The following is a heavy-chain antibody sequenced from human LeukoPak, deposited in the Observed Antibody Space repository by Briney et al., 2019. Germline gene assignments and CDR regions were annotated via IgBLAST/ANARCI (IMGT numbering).Heavy chain of an antibody. CDR2: ISSSGSTI. D-gene: IGHD3-10*01. V-gene: IGHV3-11*01. CDR3: AREWGTGAYYYYYYGMDV. CDR1: GFTFSDYY. Sequence: GGSLRLSCAASGFTFSDYYMSWIRQAPGRGLEWVSYISSSGSTIYYADSVKGRFTISRDNAKNSLYPQMNSLRAEDTAVYYCAREWGTGAYYYYYYGMDVWGQGTTVTVSS. J-gene: IGHJ6*02.